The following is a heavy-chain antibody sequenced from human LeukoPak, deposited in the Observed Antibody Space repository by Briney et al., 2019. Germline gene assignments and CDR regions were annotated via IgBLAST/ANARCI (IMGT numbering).Heavy chain of an antibody. D-gene: IGHD3-9*01. CDR2: SYSGGTT. V-gene: IGHV3-66*01. Sequence: GGSLRLSCAASGFTVSSSHMSWVRQAPGKGLEWVSVSYSGGTTSYSDSVKGRFTISRDNSKNTLYLQMNSLRAEDSAVYYCARDLSTGTYYFDYWGQGTLATVSS. CDR1: GFTVSSSH. CDR3: ARDLSTGTYYFDY. J-gene: IGHJ4*02.